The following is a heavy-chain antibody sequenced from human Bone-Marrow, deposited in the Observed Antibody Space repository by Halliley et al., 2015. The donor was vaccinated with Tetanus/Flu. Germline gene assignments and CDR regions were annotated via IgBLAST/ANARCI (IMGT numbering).Heavy chain of an antibody. CDR3: ARGFQKLAYAPGWYYYGMDV. D-gene: IGHD6-19*01. Sequence: GDYPYYADSVKGLFTISRDKNTNSLYLQMNSLRTEDPALYYCARGFQKLAYAPGWYYYGMDVWGQGTSVTVSS. V-gene: IGHV3-43*01. CDR2: GDYP. J-gene: IGHJ6*02.